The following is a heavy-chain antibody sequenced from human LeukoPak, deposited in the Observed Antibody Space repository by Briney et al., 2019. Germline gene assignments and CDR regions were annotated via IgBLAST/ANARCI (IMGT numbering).Heavy chain of an antibody. CDR2: ISSSSSYI. CDR1: GFTFSSYS. CDR3: ARVSYGSGSYHFDY. Sequence: GGSLRLSCAASGFTFSSYSMNWVPQAPGKGLEWVSSISSSSSYIYYADSVKGRFTISRDNAKNSLYLQMNSLRAEDTAVYYCARVSYGSGSYHFDYWGQGTLVTVSS. V-gene: IGHV3-21*01. D-gene: IGHD3-10*01. J-gene: IGHJ4*02.